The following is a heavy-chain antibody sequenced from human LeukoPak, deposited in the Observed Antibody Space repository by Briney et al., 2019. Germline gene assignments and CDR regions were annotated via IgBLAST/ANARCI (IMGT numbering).Heavy chain of an antibody. CDR2: IYPGDSDT. D-gene: IGHD3-10*01. V-gene: IGHV5-51*01. CDR3: ARRYGSGMGWFDP. J-gene: IGHJ5*02. CDR1: GYSFTTYW. Sequence: GESLKISCKGSGYSFTTYWIAWVRQMPGKGLEWMGIIYPGDSDTRYSPSFQGQVTISADKSISTAYLQWTSLKASDTAMYYCARRYGSGMGWFDPWGQGTLVTVSS.